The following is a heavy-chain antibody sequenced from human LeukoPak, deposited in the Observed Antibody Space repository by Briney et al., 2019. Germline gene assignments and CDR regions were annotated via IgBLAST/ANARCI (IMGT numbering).Heavy chain of an antibody. CDR2: INHSGST. V-gene: IGHV4-34*01. J-gene: IGHJ5*02. Sequence: SETLSLTCAVYGGSFSGYYWSWIRQPPGKGLEWIGEINHSGSTNYNPSLKSRVTISVDTSKNQFSLKLSSVAAADTAVYYYARGLVRGLRTTNWFDPWGQGTLVTVSS. CDR1: GGSFSGYY. D-gene: IGHD3-10*01. CDR3: ARGLVRGLRTTNWFDP.